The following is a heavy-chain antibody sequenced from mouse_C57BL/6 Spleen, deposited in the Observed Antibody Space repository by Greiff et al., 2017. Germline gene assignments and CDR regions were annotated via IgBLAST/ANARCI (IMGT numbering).Heavy chain of an antibody. CDR1: GYTFTSYW. J-gene: IGHJ2*01. CDR2: IDPSDSYP. V-gene: IGHV1-69*01. CDR3: TRSGFDD. Sequence: QVQLKQPGAELVMPGASVKLSCKASGYTFTSYWMHWVKQRPGQGLEWIGEIDPSDSYPNYNQKFKGKTTLTVDKSSSTAYMQLSSLTSEDSAVYYCTRSGFDDWGQGTTLTVAS. D-gene: IGHD3-1*01.